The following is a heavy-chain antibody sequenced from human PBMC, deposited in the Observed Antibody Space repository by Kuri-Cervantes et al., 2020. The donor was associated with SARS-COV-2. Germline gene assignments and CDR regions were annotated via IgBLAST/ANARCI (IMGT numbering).Heavy chain of an antibody. CDR2: INYSGST. D-gene: IGHD2-2*01. CDR1: GGSISGSSYY. J-gene: IGHJ4*02. Sequence: SETLSLTCTVSGGSISGSSYYWGWIRQPPGKGLEWIGSINYSGSTYYNPSLKSRVTTSADTSKNQFTLKLSSVTAADTAVYYCASRIVVVPAAGPDFDYWGQGTLVTVSS. V-gene: IGHV4-39*01. CDR3: ASRIVVVPAAGPDFDY.